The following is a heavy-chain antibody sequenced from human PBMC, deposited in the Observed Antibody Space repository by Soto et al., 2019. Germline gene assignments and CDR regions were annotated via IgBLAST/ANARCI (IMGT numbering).Heavy chain of an antibody. Sequence: PSETLSLTCTFSCYSIISGYHWAWIRQPPGKGLEWLGSVHYSGNTYYSPSLKSRLTISVDKSKNQFSLNLSSVTAADTAVYYCARQDRVVAEGRWFDPWGQGTLVTVSS. V-gene: IGHV4-38-2*02. J-gene: IGHJ5*02. CDR3: ARQDRVVAEGRWFDP. CDR2: VHYSGNT. D-gene: IGHD2-15*01. CDR1: CYSIISGYH.